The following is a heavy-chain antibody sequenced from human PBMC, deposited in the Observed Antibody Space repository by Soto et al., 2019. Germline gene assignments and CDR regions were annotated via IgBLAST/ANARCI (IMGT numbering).Heavy chain of an antibody. V-gene: IGHV3-21*01. D-gene: IGHD3-22*01. CDR3: ARGIESLYDNDGY. CDR2: ISSSSSYI. CDR1: GFTFSSYS. J-gene: IGHJ4*02. Sequence: GGSLRLSCAASGFTFSSYSMNWVRQAPGKGLEWVSSISSSSSYIYYADSVKGRFTISRDNAKNSLYLQMNSLRAEDTAVYYCARGIESLYDNDGYWGQGTLVTVSS.